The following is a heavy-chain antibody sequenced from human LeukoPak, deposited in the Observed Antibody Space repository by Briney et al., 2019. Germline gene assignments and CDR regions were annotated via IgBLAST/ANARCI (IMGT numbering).Heavy chain of an antibody. CDR2: TYPGDSDT. CDR1: GYSFTSYW. J-gene: IGHJ6*02. V-gene: IGHV5-51*01. CDR3: AGSHDYYYYGLDV. Sequence: GASLKISCKGSGYSFTSYWIAWVRQLPGKGLEWMGITYPGDSDTRYSPSFQGQVTISADKSIATAYLQWSSLKASDSAIYYCAGSHDYYYYGLDVWGQGTTVTVSS. D-gene: IGHD3-10*01.